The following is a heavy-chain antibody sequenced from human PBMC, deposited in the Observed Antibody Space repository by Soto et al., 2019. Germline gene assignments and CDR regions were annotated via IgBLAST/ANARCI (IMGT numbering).Heavy chain of an antibody. Sequence: GGSLRLSCAASGFTFSSYAMSWVRQAPGKGLEWVSAISGSGGSTYYADSVKGRFTISRDNSKNTLYLQMNSLRAEDTAVYYCARDRGWLLLNYFDYWGQGTLVTVSS. CDR1: GFTFSSYA. D-gene: IGHD3-22*01. V-gene: IGHV3-23*01. J-gene: IGHJ4*02. CDR2: ISGSGGST. CDR3: ARDRGWLLLNYFDY.